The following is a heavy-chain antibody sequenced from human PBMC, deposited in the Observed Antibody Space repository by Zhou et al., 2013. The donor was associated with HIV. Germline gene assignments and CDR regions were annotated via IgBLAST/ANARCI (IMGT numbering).Heavy chain of an antibody. J-gene: IGHJ3*02. D-gene: IGHD2-2*01. CDR3: ARDPYAGVVPAAQDAFDI. V-gene: IGHV1-69*13. CDR1: GGTFSSYA. Sequence: QVQLVQSGAEVKKPGSSVKVSCKASGGTFSSYAISWVRQAPGQGLEWMGRIIPIFGTANYAQKFQGRVTITADESTSTAYMELSSLRSEDTAVYYCARDPYAGVVPAAQDAFDIWGQGTMVTVSS. CDR2: IIPIFGTA.